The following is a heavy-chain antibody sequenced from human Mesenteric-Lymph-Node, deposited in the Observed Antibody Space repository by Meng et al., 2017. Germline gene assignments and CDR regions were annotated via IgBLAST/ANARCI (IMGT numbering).Heavy chain of an antibody. J-gene: IGHJ6*02. D-gene: IGHD1-26*01. CDR1: GYIFTSYW. Sequence: GESLKISCKASGYIFTSYWIGWVRQMPGKGLEWMGIIYPGDSDTRYSPSFQGQVTISADKSISTAYLQWSSLETSDTGMYYCARLRGWEVLARAPYGMDVWGQGTTVTVSS. V-gene: IGHV5-51*01. CDR2: IYPGDSDT. CDR3: ARLRGWEVLARAPYGMDV.